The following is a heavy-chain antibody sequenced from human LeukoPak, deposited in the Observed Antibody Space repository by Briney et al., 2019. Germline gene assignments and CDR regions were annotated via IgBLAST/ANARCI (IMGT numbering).Heavy chain of an antibody. CDR1: GFTFSSYA. CDR2: ISGSGGST. D-gene: IGHD6-19*01. Sequence: PGGSLRLSCAASGFTFSSYAMSWVRQAPGKGLEWVSAISGSGGSTYYADSVKGRFTISRDNSKNTLYLQMNSLRAEDTAVYYCANAGPPPYAGGWSSPKIYYFDYWGQGTLVTVSS. J-gene: IGHJ4*02. V-gene: IGHV3-23*01. CDR3: ANAGPPPYAGGWSSPKIYYFDY.